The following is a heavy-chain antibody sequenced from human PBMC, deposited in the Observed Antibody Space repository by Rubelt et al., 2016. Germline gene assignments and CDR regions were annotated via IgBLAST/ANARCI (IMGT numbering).Heavy chain of an antibody. D-gene: IGHD5-24*01. CDR3: ARKGRRDGYNFYFDY. J-gene: IGHJ4*02. CDR2: IYHSGST. Sequence: QVQLQESGPGLVKPSGTLSLTCAVSGGSISSDKWWSWVRQPPGKGLEWIGAIYHSGSTNYNPSLKSRVTISVDKSKNQFYLKLSSVTAADTAVYYCARKGRRDGYNFYFDYWGQGTLVTVSS. CDR1: GGSISSDKW. V-gene: IGHV4-4*02.